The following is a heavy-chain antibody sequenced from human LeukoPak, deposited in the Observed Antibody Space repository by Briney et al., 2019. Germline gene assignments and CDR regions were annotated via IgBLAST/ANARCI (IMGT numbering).Heavy chain of an antibody. CDR3: TKGVVLTIFGMAWHAFDI. CDR2: ISGSGDST. J-gene: IGHJ3*02. D-gene: IGHD3-3*01. Sequence: GGSLRLSCAASGFTFWSFAVSWVRQAPGKGMEWVSVISGSGDSTYYADSVKGRFTISRDNSKNTLYLQMNSLRAEDTAIYYCTKGVVLTIFGMAWHAFDIWGQGTMVTVS. CDR1: GFTFWSFA. V-gene: IGHV3-23*01.